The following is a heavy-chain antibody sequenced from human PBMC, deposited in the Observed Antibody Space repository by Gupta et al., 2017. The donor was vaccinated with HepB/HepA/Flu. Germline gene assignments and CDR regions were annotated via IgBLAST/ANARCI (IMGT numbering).Heavy chain of an antibody. J-gene: IGHJ4*02. V-gene: IGHV3-33*01. CDR1: GFTFSSHG. Sequence: QVQLVESGGGVVQPGRSLRLSCAASGFTFSSHGMHWVRQAPGKGLEWVAVIWYDGSNKYYADSVKGRFTISRDNSKNTLYLQMDSLRGEDTAVYYCARAPRCIGGTCFGLDSWGQGTLITVSS. CDR3: ARAPRCIGGTCFGLDS. CDR2: IWYDGSNK. D-gene: IGHD2-15*01.